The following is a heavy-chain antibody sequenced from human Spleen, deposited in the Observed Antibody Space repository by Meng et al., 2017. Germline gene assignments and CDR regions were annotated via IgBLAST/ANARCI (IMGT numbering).Heavy chain of an antibody. V-gene: IGHV1-2*06. CDR1: GYNFPDYW. Sequence: ASVKVSCKPSGYNFPDYWLHWVRRAPGQGLEWMGRIDPKSGDTHYAQRFQGRVTMTGDTSISTAYMELSGLRSDDTAMYYCVRDEDISAAGKLFGDYWGRGTLVTVSS. J-gene: IGHJ4*02. D-gene: IGHD6-13*01. CDR2: IDPKSGDT. CDR3: VRDEDISAAGKLFGDY.